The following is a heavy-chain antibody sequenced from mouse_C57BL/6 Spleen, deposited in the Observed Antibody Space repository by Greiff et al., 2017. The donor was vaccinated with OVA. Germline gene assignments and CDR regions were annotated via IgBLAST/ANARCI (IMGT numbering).Heavy chain of an antibody. CDR3: AREGGYWGFAY. Sequence: DVQLVESGPGLVKPSQSLSLTCSVTGYSITSGYYWNWIRQFPGNKLEWMGYISYDGSNNYNPSLKNRISITRDTSKNQFFLKVNSVTTEDTATYYCAREGGYWGFAYWGQGTLVTVSA. CDR2: ISYDGSN. J-gene: IGHJ3*01. CDR1: GYSITSGYY. D-gene: IGHD2-3*01. V-gene: IGHV3-6*01.